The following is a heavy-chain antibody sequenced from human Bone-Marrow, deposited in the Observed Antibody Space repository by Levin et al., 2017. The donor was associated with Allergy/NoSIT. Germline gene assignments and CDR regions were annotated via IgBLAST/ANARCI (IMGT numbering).Heavy chain of an antibody. CDR1: GGSFSNFA. J-gene: IGHJ6*02. V-gene: IGHV1-69*01. CDR3: ARDGSRERLLDWSWGPKHKFYYSGMDV. CDR2: IKVIFGTA. Sequence: PGESLKISCQASGGSFSNFAISWVRLAPGQGLEWVGGIKVIFGTADYSQRFQGRVTITADESTSTAYMELRSLRSDDTSVYYCARDGSRERLLDWSWGPKHKFYYSGMDVWGQGTTVIVSS. D-gene: IGHD3-3*01.